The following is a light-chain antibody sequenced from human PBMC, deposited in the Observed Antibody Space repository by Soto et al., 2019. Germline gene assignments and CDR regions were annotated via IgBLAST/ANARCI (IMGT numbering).Light chain of an antibody. V-gene: IGKV3-20*01. CDR3: QQYGSPEYT. CDR1: QSVSSSH. J-gene: IGKJ2*01. Sequence: EIVLTQSPGTLSLSPGERATLSCRASQSVSSSHLAWYQQKPGQAPRLLIYGASSRATGIPDRFSGSGSGTDFTLTISRLEPEDFAVYYCQQYGSPEYTFGQGTKLEIK. CDR2: GAS.